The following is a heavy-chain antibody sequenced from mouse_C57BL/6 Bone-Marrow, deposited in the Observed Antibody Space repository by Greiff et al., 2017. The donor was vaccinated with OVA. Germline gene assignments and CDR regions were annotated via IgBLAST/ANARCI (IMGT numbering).Heavy chain of an antibody. CDR1: GYTFTSYW. Sequence: QVQLQQPGAELVKPGASVKLSCKASGYTFTSYWMQWVNQRPGQGLEWIGEIDPSDSYTNYNQKFKGKATLTVDTSYSTAYMQLSSLTSEDSAVYYCASAVFAYWGQGTLVTVSA. CDR3: ASAVFAY. V-gene: IGHV1-50*01. J-gene: IGHJ3*01. CDR2: IDPSDSYT.